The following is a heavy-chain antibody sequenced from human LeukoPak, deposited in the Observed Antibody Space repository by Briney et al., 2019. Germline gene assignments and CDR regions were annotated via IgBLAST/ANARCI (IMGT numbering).Heavy chain of an antibody. J-gene: IGHJ4*02. CDR3: ARYSGSYSDAGAYFDY. V-gene: IGHV1-2*06. CDR1: GYTFTGYY. Sequence: ASVKVSCMASGYTFTGYYMHWVRQAPGQGLEWMGRINPNSGGTNYAQKFQGRVTMTRDTSISTAYMELSRLRSDDTAVYYCARYSGSYSDAGAYFDYWGQGTLVTVSS. CDR2: INPNSGGT. D-gene: IGHD1-26*01.